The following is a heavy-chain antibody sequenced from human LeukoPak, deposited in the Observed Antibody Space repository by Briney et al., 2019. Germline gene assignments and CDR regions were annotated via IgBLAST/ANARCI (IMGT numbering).Heavy chain of an antibody. D-gene: IGHD7-27*01. CDR1: GYTFTGYY. CDR2: INPNSGGT. Sequence: ASVKVSCKASGYTFTGYYMHWARQAPGQGLEWMGRINPNSGGTNYAQKFQGRVTMTRDTSISTAYMELSRLRSDDTAVYYCARDPTLGLMLFDIWGQGTMVTVSS. J-gene: IGHJ3*02. V-gene: IGHV1-2*06. CDR3: ARDPTLGLMLFDI.